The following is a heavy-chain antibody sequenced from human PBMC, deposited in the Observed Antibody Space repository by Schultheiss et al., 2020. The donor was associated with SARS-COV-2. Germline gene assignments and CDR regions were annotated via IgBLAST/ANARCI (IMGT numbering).Heavy chain of an antibody. CDR1: GGSISSGGYY. Sequence: SETLSLTCTVSGGSISSGGYYWSWIRQPPGKGLEWFGYIYYSGSTNYNPSLKSRVTISVDTSKNQFSLKLSSVTAADTAVYYCARGGVAGTNFDYWGQGTVVTVSS. D-gene: IGHD6-19*01. CDR2: IYYSGST. J-gene: IGHJ4*02. CDR3: ARGGVAGTNFDY. V-gene: IGHV4-61*08.